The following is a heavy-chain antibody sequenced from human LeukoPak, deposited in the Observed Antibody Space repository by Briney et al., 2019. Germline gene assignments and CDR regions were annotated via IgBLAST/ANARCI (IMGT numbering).Heavy chain of an antibody. CDR1: GGSISSYY. V-gene: IGHV4-4*07. D-gene: IGHD3-10*01. J-gene: IGHJ6*03. Sequence: SETLSLTCTVSGGSISSYYWSWIRQPAGKGLEWIGRIYTSGSTNYNPPLKSRVTMSVDTSKNQFALKLSSVTAADTAVYYCARAVGSGSFQTYYYYMDVWGKGTTVTISS. CDR2: IYTSGST. CDR3: ARAVGSGSFQTYYYYMDV.